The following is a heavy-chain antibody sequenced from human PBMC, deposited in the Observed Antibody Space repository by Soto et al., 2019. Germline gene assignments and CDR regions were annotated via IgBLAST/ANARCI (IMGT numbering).Heavy chain of an antibody. V-gene: IGHV3-48*02. CDR1: GFTFSSYS. J-gene: IGHJ6*02. D-gene: IGHD6-6*01. CDR2: ISSSSSTI. CDR3: ARGSVAPSYYYYYGMDV. Sequence: GGSLRLSCAASGFTFSSYSMNWVRQAPGKGLEWVSYISSSSSTIYYADSVKGRFTISRDNAKNSLYLQMNSLRDEDTAVYYCARGSVAPSYYYYYGMDVWGQGTTVTVSS.